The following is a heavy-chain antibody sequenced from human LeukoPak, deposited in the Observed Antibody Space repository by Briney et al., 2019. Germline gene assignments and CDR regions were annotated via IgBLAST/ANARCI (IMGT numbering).Heavy chain of an antibody. CDR1: GFTFSSYD. J-gene: IGHJ4*02. V-gene: IGHV3-30*18. D-gene: IGHD6-19*01. CDR2: ISYDGSEK. Sequence: GRSLRLSCATSGFTFSSYDMHWVRQAPGRGLEWVAIISYDGSEKYYADSVKGRFTISRDNSKNTVYLQMNSLSGEDTAVHNCAKDRLAEQWLAPLDYWGQGTLVTVSS. CDR3: AKDRLAEQWLAPLDY.